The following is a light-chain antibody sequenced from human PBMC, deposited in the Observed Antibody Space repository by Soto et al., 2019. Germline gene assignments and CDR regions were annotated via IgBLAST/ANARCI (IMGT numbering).Light chain of an antibody. J-gene: IGKJ5*01. Sequence: AIQVTQSPSSLSASVGDRVTMTCRASQDIRGALDWYQQKSGKPPNLLIYDLSTLEGGVPSRFSGSGSGTELTLTIGSLHHEDFGTYHWPQFKSYPFPFGHGTRLEIK. CDR2: DLS. V-gene: IGKV1-13*02. CDR1: QDIRGA. CDR3: PQFKSYPFP.